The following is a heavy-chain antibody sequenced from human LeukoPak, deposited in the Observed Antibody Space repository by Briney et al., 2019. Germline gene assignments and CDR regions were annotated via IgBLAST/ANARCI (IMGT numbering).Heavy chain of an antibody. CDR3: ARGWLQSGFDY. CDR2: TYYNSKWYN. V-gene: IGHV6-1*01. J-gene: IGHJ4*01. CDR1: GDSVSRNDAG. Sequence: SQTLSLTCAISGDSVSRNDAGWNWIRQSPSRGLEWLGRTYYNSKWYNDYAVSVKSLMTINPDTSKNQFSLQLNSVTPEDTAVYYCARGWLQSGFDYWGHGTLVTVSS. D-gene: IGHD5-24*01.